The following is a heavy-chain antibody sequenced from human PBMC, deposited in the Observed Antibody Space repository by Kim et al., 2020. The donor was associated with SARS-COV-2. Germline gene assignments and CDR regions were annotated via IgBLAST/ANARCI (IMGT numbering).Heavy chain of an antibody. J-gene: IGHJ5*01. CDR3: ARGIGWFYS. CDR1: GFTFSTSW. CDR2: INQDGSEK. Sequence: GGSLRLSCAASGFTFSTSWMTWVRQARGKGLEWLANINQDGSEKSYVDSVKGRFTISRDNAKNSLYLQMNSLRAEDTAVFYCARGIGWFYSWGQGTLVTVSS. V-gene: IGHV3-7*01.